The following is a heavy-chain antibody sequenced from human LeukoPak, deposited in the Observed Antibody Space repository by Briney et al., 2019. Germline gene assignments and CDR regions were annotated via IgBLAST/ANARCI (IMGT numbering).Heavy chain of an antibody. J-gene: IGHJ4*02. CDR2: ISGNGAHP. Sequence: GGSLRLSCAASEFTLSSYAMSWVRQAPGKGLEWVSSISGNGAHPYYADSVKGRFTISRDFSRNAVYLQMSSLRVEDTAEYYCAKAVNGRGYYFERGADFWGQGTMVTVSS. CDR3: AKAVNGRGYYFERGADF. CDR1: EFTLSSYA. V-gene: IGHV3-23*01. D-gene: IGHD3-22*01.